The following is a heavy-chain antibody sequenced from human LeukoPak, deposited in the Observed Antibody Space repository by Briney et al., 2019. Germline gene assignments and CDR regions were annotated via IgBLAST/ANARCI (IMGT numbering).Heavy chain of an antibody. CDR3: ARDLTMVRGAPYYYMDV. V-gene: IGHV1-2*02. D-gene: IGHD3-10*01. Sequence: ASVKVSCKASGYTFTGYYMRWVRQAPGQGLEWMGWINPNSGGTNYAQKFQGRVTMTRDTSISTAYMELSRLRSDDTAVYYCARDLTMVRGAPYYYMDVWGKGTTVTVSS. J-gene: IGHJ6*03. CDR2: INPNSGGT. CDR1: GYTFTGYY.